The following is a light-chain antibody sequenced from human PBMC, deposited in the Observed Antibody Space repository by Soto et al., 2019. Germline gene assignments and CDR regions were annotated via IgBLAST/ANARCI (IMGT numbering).Light chain of an antibody. V-gene: IGKV3D-15*01. J-gene: IGKJ5*01. Sequence: EIVLTPSPGTPFLSPGERATLSRRASQSVSNNYLAWYQQKPGQAPRLLIYGASNRATGIPARFSGSGSGTEFTLTISSLQSEDFAVYYCQQYDQWPITFGQGTRLEIK. CDR3: QQYDQWPIT. CDR1: QSVSNN. CDR2: GAS.